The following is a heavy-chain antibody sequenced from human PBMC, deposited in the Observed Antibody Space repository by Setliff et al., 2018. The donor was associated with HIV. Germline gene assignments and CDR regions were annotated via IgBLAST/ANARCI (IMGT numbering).Heavy chain of an antibody. J-gene: IGHJ4*02. CDR1: GYSISSGYY. Sequence: LSLTCAVSGYSISSGYYWGWIRQPPGKGLAWIGSIYNSGSTYYNPSLKSRVTISVDTSKNQFSLKLSSVTAADTAVYYCTRQPTYCSSTSCYGGVFDYWGQGTLVTVSS. D-gene: IGHD2-2*01. CDR3: TRQPTYCSSTSCYGGVFDY. V-gene: IGHV4-38-2*01. CDR2: IYNSGST.